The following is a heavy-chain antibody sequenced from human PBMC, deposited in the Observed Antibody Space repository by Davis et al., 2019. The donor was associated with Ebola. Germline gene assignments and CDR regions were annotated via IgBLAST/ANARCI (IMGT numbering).Heavy chain of an antibody. J-gene: IGHJ2*01. Sequence: MPSETLSLTCTVSGGSTSSYYWSWIRQHPGKGLEWIVYIYYSGSTYYNPSLKSRVTISVDTSKNQFSLKLSSVTAADTAVYYCARVVFVAGATPTWYFDLWGRGTLVTVSP. CDR2: IYYSGST. CDR1: GGSTSSYY. V-gene: IGHV4-59*06. D-gene: IGHD2-15*01. CDR3: ARVVFVAGATPTWYFDL.